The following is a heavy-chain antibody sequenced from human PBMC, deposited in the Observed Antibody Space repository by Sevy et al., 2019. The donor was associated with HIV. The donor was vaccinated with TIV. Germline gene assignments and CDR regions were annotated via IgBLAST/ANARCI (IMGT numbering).Heavy chain of an antibody. Sequence: GGSLRLSCAASGFTFSSYGMHWVHQAPGKGLEWVAVISYDGSNKYYADSVKGRFTISRDNSKKMLYLQMNSLRAEDTAVYYCAKELYDFWSGYSAGGDAFDIWGQGTMVTVSS. CDR3: AKELYDFWSGYSAGGDAFDI. CDR1: GFTFSSYG. CDR2: ISYDGSNK. J-gene: IGHJ3*02. D-gene: IGHD3-3*01. V-gene: IGHV3-30*18.